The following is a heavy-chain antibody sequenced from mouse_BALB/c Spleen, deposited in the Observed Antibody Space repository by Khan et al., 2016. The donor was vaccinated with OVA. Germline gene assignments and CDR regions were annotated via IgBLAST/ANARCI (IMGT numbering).Heavy chain of an antibody. CDR3: ARKNGSDFDY. CDR2: INPHIGET. D-gene: IGHD1-1*01. V-gene: IGHV1-20*02. Sequence: EVQLQESGPELVKPGASVKISCKASGYSFTGYFMNWVMQSHGKSLEWIGRINPHIGETLYNQKFKGKVTLTVDESSSTAHMELRSLASEDSAVYYCARKNGSDFDYWGQGTTLTVSS. CDR1: GYSFTGYF. J-gene: IGHJ2*01.